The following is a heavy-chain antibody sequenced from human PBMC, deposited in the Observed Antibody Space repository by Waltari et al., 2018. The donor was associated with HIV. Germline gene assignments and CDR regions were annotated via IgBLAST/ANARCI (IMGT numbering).Heavy chain of an antibody. J-gene: IGHJ4*02. CDR1: GFSVSDNY. CDR2: VYLGGST. D-gene: IGHD2-2*01. CDR3: ARALTRGLWDS. V-gene: IGHV3-53*01. Sequence: VQLVESGGGLIQPGGSLSLSFAASGFSVSDNYMSWVRHAPGKRPEWVSVVYLGGSTDYADSVRGRFTTSRDDSKNMLYLQMNSLRAEDTAVYYCARALTRGLWDSWGQGTLVSVSS.